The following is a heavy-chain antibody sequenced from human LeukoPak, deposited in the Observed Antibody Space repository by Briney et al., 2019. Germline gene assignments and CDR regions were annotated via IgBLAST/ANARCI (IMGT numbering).Heavy chain of an antibody. V-gene: IGHV4-30-2*01. D-gene: IGHD2-2*01. Sequence: SETLSLTCAVSGGSISSGGYYWSWIRQPPGKGLEWIGYIYHSGSTYYNPSLKSRVTISVDRSKNQFSLKLSSVTAADTAVYYCARQYCSSTSCYWTGWFDPWGQGTLVTVSS. CDR3: ARQYCSSTSCYWTGWFDP. J-gene: IGHJ5*02. CDR2: IYHSGST. CDR1: GGSISSGGYY.